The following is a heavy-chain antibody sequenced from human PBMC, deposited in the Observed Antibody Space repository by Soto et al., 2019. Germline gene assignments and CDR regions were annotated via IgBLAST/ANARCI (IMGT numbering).Heavy chain of an antibody. V-gene: IGHV4-30-4*01. J-gene: IGHJ3*02. D-gene: IGHD3-22*01. CDR2: IYYSGST. CDR3: ASFDYYDSSAADDAFDI. Sequence: QVQLQESGPGLVKPSQTLSLTCTVSGGSISSGDYYWSWIRQPPGKGLEWIGYIYYSGSTYYNPSRKSRVTISVDTSKNQFSLKLSSVTAADTAVYYWASFDYYDSSAADDAFDIWGQGTMVTVSS. CDR1: GGSISSGDYY.